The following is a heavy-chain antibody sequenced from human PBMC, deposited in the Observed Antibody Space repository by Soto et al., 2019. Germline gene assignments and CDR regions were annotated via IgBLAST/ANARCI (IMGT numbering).Heavy chain of an antibody. V-gene: IGHV3-30-3*01. Sequence: GGSLRLSCAASGFTFSSYAMHWVRQAPGKGLEWVAVISYDGSNKYYADSVKGRFTISRDNSKNTLYLQMNSLRAEGTAVYYCASSLVGYSSGWWYFDYWGQGTLVTVSS. J-gene: IGHJ4*02. CDR1: GFTFSSYA. CDR2: ISYDGSNK. D-gene: IGHD6-19*01. CDR3: ASSLVGYSSGWWYFDY.